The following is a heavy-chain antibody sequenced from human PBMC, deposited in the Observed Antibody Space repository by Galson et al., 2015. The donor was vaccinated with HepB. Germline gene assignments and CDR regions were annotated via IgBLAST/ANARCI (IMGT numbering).Heavy chain of an antibody. V-gene: IGHV3-23*01. CDR2: ISGSGGST. Sequence: SLRLSCAASGFTFSSYAMSWVRQAPGKGLEWVSAISGSGGSTYYADSVKGRFTISRDNSKNTLYLQMNSLRAEDTAVYYCARAKFHSYGPFDYWGQGTLVTVSS. J-gene: IGHJ4*02. D-gene: IGHD5-18*01. CDR3: ARAKFHSYGPFDY. CDR1: GFTFSSYA.